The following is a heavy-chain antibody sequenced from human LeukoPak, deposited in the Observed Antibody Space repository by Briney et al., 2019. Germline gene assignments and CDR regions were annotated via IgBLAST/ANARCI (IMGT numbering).Heavy chain of an antibody. Sequence: KSSETLSLTCAVSGYSISSGYYWGWIRQPPGKGLEWIGSIYHSGSTYYNPSLKSRVTISVDTSKNQFSLKLSSVTAADTAVYYCARHRTVVVPAAMDYWGQGTLVTVSS. CDR2: IYHSGST. V-gene: IGHV4-38-2*01. J-gene: IGHJ4*02. CDR3: ARHRTVVVPAAMDY. D-gene: IGHD2-2*01. CDR1: GYSISSGYY.